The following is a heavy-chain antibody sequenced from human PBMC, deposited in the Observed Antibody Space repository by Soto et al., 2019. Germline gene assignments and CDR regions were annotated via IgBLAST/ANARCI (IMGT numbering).Heavy chain of an antibody. CDR1: GFTFSGSW. CDR3: AGGIFVSGTANDY. D-gene: IGHD3-10*01. Sequence: EVQLVESGGGLVQPGGSLRLSCAASGFTFSGSWMHWVRQAPGKGLVWVSRINGDGSGTSYADFGKGRFTISRDDTKNTLFMQMYGLRAEDTDVYYCAGGIFVSGTANDYWGHGTLVPGAS. J-gene: IGHJ4*01. V-gene: IGHV3-74*01. CDR2: INGDGSGT.